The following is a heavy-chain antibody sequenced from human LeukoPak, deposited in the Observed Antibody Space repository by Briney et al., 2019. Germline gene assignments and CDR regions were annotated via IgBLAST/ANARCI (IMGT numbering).Heavy chain of an antibody. J-gene: IGHJ5*02. Sequence: GGSLRLSCAASGVTANSNYMSWVRQAPGKGLGWVSVIYSGCSTYYADSAKGRFTISRDNSKNTLYLQMNSLRAEDTAVYYCARDNGGYSGYGPWGQGTLVTVSS. V-gene: IGHV3-66*01. CDR3: ARDNGGYSGYGP. CDR2: IYSGCST. D-gene: IGHD5-12*01. CDR1: GVTANSNY.